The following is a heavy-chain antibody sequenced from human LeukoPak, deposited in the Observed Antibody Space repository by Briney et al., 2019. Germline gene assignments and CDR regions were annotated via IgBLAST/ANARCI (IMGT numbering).Heavy chain of an antibody. CDR3: ARHGPAAIYGTGPIDF. CDR2: IYFSGST. J-gene: IGHJ4*02. CDR1: GGSISGYY. Sequence: PSEALSLTCTVSGGSISGYYWSWIRQSPGKGLEWIGFIYFSGSTKYNPSLKSRVTISVDTSKNQFSLRLGSVTAADTAVYYCARHGPAAIYGTGPIDFWGQGTLVTVSS. D-gene: IGHD2-2*01. V-gene: IGHV4-59*08.